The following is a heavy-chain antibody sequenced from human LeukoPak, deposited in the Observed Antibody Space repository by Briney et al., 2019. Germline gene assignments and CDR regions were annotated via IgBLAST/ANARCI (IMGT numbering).Heavy chain of an antibody. J-gene: IGHJ6*03. CDR3: ARTEESGNSYGYFGYYYYMDV. Sequence: ASETLSLTCSVSNGSISSYYWSWIRQPPGKGLEWIGYIYFTGSTNSNPSLKSRVTISVDTSKNQFSLKLSSVTAGDTAVYYCARTEESGNSYGYFGYYYYMDVWGKGTTVTVSS. CDR1: NGSISSYY. CDR2: IYFTGST. V-gene: IGHV4-59*01. D-gene: IGHD5-18*01.